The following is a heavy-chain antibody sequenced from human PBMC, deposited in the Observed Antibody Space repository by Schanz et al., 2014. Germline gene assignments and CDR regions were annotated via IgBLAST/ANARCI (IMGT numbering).Heavy chain of an antibody. J-gene: IGHJ6*02. D-gene: IGHD2-15*01. CDR3: ARLVGPSFYYGMDV. CDR1: GDSMSSGGYY. Sequence: QVQLQESGPGLVKPSQTLSLTCTVSGDSMSSGGYYWNWIRQHPGKCLEWIGYIYDSGNTYYNPSLKSRVTMSIDTSENQFSLNLRSVTGADTAVYYCARLVGPSFYYGMDVWGQGTTVTVSS. V-gene: IGHV4-31*03. CDR2: IYDSGNT.